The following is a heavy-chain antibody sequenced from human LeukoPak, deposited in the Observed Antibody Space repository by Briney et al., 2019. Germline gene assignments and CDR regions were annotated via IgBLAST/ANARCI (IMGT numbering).Heavy chain of an antibody. Sequence: GGSLRLSCAASGFTFSSYALSWVRQAPGKGLEWVSAISGSGGSTYYADSVKGRFTISRDNSKNTLYLRMNSLRAEDTAVYYCAKTPRFGEFDDYWGQGTLVTVSS. V-gene: IGHV3-23*01. CDR1: GFTFSSYA. CDR2: ISGSGGST. D-gene: IGHD3-10*01. J-gene: IGHJ4*02. CDR3: AKTPRFGEFDDY.